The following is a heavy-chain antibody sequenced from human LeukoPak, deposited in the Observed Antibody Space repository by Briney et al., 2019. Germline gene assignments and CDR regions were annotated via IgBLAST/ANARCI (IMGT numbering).Heavy chain of an antibody. CDR3: YTVLVWGGYDAKETDK. D-gene: IGHD5-12*01. V-gene: IGHV3-15*01. Sequence: GGSLRPSCLAPGFTFSYAGMNWVRQAPGKGLGWVGRIKSKSDGGATDYTAPVKGRFTISRDDSENTLYLHMNSLGTEDTGVYYCYTVLVWGGYDAKETDKWGQGTLVTVSS. CDR2: IKSKSDGGAT. J-gene: IGHJ4*02. CDR1: GFTFSYAG.